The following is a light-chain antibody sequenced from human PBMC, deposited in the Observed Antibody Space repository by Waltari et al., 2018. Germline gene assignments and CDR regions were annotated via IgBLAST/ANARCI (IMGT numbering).Light chain of an antibody. CDR1: QRVLYSSNNKNY. J-gene: IGKJ1*01. Sequence: DIVMTQSPDSLAVSLGARATIKCQSSQRVLYSSNNKNYLAWYQQKPGQPPKLLIYWASTRESGVPDRFSGSGSGTDFTLTISSLQAEDVAVYYCQQYYSSLSWTFGQGTKVEIK. V-gene: IGKV4-1*01. CDR3: QQYYSSLSWT. CDR2: WAS.